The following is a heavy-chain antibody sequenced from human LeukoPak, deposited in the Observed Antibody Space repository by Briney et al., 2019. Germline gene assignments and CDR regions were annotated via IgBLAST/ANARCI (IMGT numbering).Heavy chain of an antibody. CDR1: GFTFSSYA. V-gene: IGHV3-23*01. D-gene: IGHD6-19*01. Sequence: GGSLRLSCAASGFTFSSYAMSWVRQAPGKGLEWVSAISGSGGSTYYADSVKGRFTISRDNAKNSLYLQMNSLRAEDTAVYYCATNEKAVAGTRKDYWGQGTLVTVSS. CDR2: ISGSGGST. CDR3: ATNEKAVAGTRKDY. J-gene: IGHJ4*02.